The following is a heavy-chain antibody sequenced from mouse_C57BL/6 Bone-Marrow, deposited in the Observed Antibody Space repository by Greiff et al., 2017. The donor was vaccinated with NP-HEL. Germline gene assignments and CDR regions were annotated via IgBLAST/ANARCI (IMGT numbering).Heavy chain of an antibody. Sequence: VQLQQSGAELVKPGASVKMSCKASGYTFTSYWITWVKQRPGQGLEWIGDIYPGSGSTNYNEKFKSKATLTVDTSSSTAYMQLSSLTSEDSAVYYCAKSADYDRNYFDYWGQGTTLTVSS. D-gene: IGHD2-4*01. J-gene: IGHJ2*01. CDR1: GYTFTSYW. V-gene: IGHV1-55*01. CDR3: AKSADYDRNYFDY. CDR2: IYPGSGST.